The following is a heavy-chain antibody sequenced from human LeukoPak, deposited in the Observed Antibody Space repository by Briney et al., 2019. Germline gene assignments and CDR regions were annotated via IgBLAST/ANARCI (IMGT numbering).Heavy chain of an antibody. J-gene: IGHJ4*02. V-gene: IGHV3-7*01. D-gene: IGHD3-10*01. CDR1: GFTFSDCS. Sequence: GGSLRLSCAASGFTFSDCSMSWVRQAPGKGLEWVATIKQDGSEKYYVDSVKGRFTISRDNAKNSVSLQMNSLRAEDTAVYYCASHDYCGSGSYYTENYWGQGTLVTVSS. CDR3: ASHDYCGSGSYYTENY. CDR2: IKQDGSEK.